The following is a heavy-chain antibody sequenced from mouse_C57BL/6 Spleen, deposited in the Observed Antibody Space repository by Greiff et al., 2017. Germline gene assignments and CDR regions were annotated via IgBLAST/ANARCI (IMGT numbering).Heavy chain of an antibody. CDR2: INPGSGGT. J-gene: IGHJ4*01. CDR1: GYAFTNYL. V-gene: IGHV1-54*01. Sequence: QVQLQQSGAELVRPGTSVKVSCKASGYAFTNYLIEWVKQRPGQGLEWIGVINPGSGGTNYNEKFKGKATLTADKSSSPAYMQLSSLTSEDSAVYFCARGNWDYARDYWGQGTSVTVSS. D-gene: IGHD4-1*01. CDR3: ARGNWDYARDY.